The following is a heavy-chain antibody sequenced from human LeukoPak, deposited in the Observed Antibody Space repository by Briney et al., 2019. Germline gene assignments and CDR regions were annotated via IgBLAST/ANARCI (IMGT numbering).Heavy chain of an antibody. Sequence: SETLSLTCAVYGGSFSGYYWSWIRQPPGKGLEWIGEINHSGSTNYNPSLKSRVTISVDTSKNQFSLKLSSVTAADTAVYYCARLGWYSSSWYVSWFDPWGQGTLVTVSS. CDR3: ARLGWYSSSWYVSWFDP. D-gene: IGHD6-13*01. J-gene: IGHJ5*02. CDR2: INHSGST. V-gene: IGHV4-34*01. CDR1: GGSFSGYY.